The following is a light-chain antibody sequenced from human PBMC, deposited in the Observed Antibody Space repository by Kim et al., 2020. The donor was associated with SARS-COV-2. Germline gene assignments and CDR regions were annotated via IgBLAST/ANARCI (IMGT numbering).Light chain of an antibody. V-gene: IGKV1-9*01. J-gene: IGKJ1*01. Sequence: DIQLTQSPSFLSASVGDRVTITCRASQGISSYLAWYQQKPGKAPKLLIYAASTLQSGVPSRFSGSGSGTEFTLTVSSLQPEDFATYYCQHVHSYPPGFGQGTKVDIK. CDR2: AAS. CDR3: QHVHSYPPG. CDR1: QGISSY.